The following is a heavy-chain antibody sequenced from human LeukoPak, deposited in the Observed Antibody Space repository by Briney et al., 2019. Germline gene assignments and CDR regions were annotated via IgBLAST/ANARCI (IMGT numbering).Heavy chain of an antibody. V-gene: IGHV3-33*01. J-gene: IGHJ4*02. CDR1: GLTFSNYN. CDR2: IWHDGNYK. Sequence: GGSLRLSCVASGLTFSNYNMHWVRQAPGKGLEWVAVIWHDGNYKYYVDSVKGRFTISRDNSKNTVYLQMNSLGAEDTAVYLCARDSDYYDSSVYPFGGGLHYDFWGRGTLVTVSS. CDR3: ARDSDYYDSSVYPFGGGLHYDF. D-gene: IGHD3-22*01.